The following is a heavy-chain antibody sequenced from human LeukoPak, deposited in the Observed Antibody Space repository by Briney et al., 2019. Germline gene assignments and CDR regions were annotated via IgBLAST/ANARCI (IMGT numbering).Heavy chain of an antibody. CDR1: GYTFTGYY. V-gene: IGHV1-2*02. D-gene: IGHD1-26*01. Sequence: GASVKVSCKASGYTFTGYYMHWVRQAPGQGLEWMGWINPNSGGTNYAQKFQGRVTMTRDTSISTAYMELSRLRSDDTAGYYCARAGSGSSPYYYYYMDVWGKGTTVTVSS. CDR3: ARAGSGSSPYYYYYMDV. CDR2: INPNSGGT. J-gene: IGHJ6*03.